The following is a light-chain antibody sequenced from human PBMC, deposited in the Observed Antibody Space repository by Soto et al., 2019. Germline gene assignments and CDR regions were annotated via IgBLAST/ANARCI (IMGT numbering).Light chain of an antibody. V-gene: IGKV3-11*01. CDR2: DAS. CDR3: QQRSNWPPKLT. CDR1: QSVSSY. J-gene: IGKJ4*01. Sequence: EIVLTQSPATMYLSPGARATLYFRASQSVSSYLAWYQQKPGKAPRLLIYDASNRATGIPARFSGSGSGTDFTLTISSLEPEAFSVYYCQQRSNWPPKLTCGGGTKVAIK.